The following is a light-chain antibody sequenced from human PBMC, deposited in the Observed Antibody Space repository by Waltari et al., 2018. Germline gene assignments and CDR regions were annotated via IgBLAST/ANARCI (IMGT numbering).Light chain of an antibody. CDR2: ENT. CDR1: SSNIGNNY. J-gene: IGLJ7*01. CDR3: GTWDSSLSGAV. Sequence: QSVLTQPPSVSAAPGQRVTISCSGGSSNIGNNYVSWYRQFPGTAPKLLIYENTERPSGIPGGFPGSKSGTSATLDITGLQAWDEADYYCGTWDSSLSGAVFGGGTHLTVL. V-gene: IGLV1-51*02.